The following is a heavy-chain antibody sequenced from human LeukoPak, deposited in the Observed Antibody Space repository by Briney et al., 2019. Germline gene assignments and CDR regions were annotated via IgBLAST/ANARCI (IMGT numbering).Heavy chain of an antibody. CDR1: GGSISSSSYY. D-gene: IGHD4-17*01. V-gene: IGHV4-39*07. Sequence: SETLSLTCTVSGGSISSSSYYWGWIRQPPGKGLEWIGSIYYSGSTYYNPSLKSRVTISVDTSKNQFSLKLSSVTAADTAVYYCARRAVTTAAFDIWGQGTMVTVSS. J-gene: IGHJ3*02. CDR3: ARRAVTTAAFDI. CDR2: IYYSGST.